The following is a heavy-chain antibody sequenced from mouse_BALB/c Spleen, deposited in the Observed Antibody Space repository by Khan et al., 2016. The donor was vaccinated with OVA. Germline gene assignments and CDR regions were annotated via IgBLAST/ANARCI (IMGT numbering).Heavy chain of an antibody. J-gene: IGHJ3*01. Sequence: EVQLVESGGDLVKPGGSLKLSCAASGFTFSTYGMSWVRQSPDKRLEWVATISSGGSYTYYPDNVKGRSTLSRDTAKNTLYLQMSSLKSEDTAMYYCARLAYYYNSEGFAYWGQGTLVTVSA. CDR1: GFTFSTYG. V-gene: IGHV5-6*01. CDR3: ARLAYYYNSEGFAY. D-gene: IGHD1-1*01. CDR2: ISSGGSYT.